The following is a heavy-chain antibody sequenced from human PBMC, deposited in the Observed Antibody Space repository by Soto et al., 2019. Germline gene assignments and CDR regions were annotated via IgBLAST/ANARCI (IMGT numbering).Heavy chain of an antibody. V-gene: IGHV1-69*01. Sequence: QVQLVQYGAEVKKPGSSVKVSCKASGGAFSSYAISWVRQAPGQGLEWMGGIIPIFGTANYAQKFHGRVTSTADESTSTAYMELSSLRSEDTAVYYCAIPGIAAAATGELGYWGQGPLVNVSS. D-gene: IGHD6-13*01. CDR1: GGAFSSYA. CDR2: IIPIFGTA. J-gene: IGHJ4*02. CDR3: AIPGIAAAATGELGY.